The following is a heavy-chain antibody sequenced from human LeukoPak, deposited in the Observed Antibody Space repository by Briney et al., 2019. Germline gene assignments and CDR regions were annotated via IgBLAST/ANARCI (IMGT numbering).Heavy chain of an antibody. Sequence: GRSLRLSCAASGFTFSNAWMNWVRQAPGKGLEWVGRIKSKTDGGTTDYAAPVKGRFTISRDDSKNTLYLQMNSLKTEDTAVYYCAKDGPIAADGTNYWGQGTLVTVSS. V-gene: IGHV3-15*07. CDR3: AKDGPIAADGTNY. CDR1: GFTFSNAW. D-gene: IGHD6-13*01. J-gene: IGHJ4*02. CDR2: IKSKTDGGTT.